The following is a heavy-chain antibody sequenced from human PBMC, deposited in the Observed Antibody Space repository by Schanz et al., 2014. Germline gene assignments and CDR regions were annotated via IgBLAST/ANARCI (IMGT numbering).Heavy chain of an antibody. CDR3: ARVAVCSSTTCQSFDY. CDR1: GYTFTDYY. D-gene: IGHD2-2*01. V-gene: IGHV1-2*06. CDR2: INPNTGGT. Sequence: QVHLVQSGSELKKPGASVKVSCKASGYTFTDYYLHWVRQAPGQGLEWMGRINPNTGGTNYAQKFQGRVTMTRDTSIRTAYMELRSLTSDDTAVYYCARVAVCSSTTCQSFDYWGQGTLVTVSS. J-gene: IGHJ4*02.